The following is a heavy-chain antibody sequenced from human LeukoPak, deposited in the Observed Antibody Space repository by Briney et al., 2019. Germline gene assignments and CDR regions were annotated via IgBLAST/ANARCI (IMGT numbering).Heavy chain of an antibody. CDR2: VSGSGDST. V-gene: IGHV3-23*01. CDR3: ARGNYDYVWGTPFDF. Sequence: GGSLRLSCAASGFTFSSYAMNWVRQAPGKGPEWVSGVSGSGDSTYYADSVKGRFTIARDNSKNMLYLQMNSLRVDDTAVYYCARGNYDYVWGTPFDFWGQGTLVTVSS. CDR1: GFTFSSYA. D-gene: IGHD3-16*01. J-gene: IGHJ4*02.